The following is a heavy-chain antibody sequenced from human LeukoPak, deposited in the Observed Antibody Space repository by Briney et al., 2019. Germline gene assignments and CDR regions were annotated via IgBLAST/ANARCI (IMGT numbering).Heavy chain of an antibody. Sequence: SQTLSLTCTVSGGSISSGDYYWSWIRQPPGKGLEWIGYIYYSGSTYYNPSLKSRVTISVDTSKNQFSLKLSSVTAADTAVYYCARESPYDVLTGYSQYYFDYWGQGTLVTVSS. V-gene: IGHV4-30-4*08. D-gene: IGHD3-9*01. J-gene: IGHJ4*02. CDR3: ARESPYDVLTGYSQYYFDY. CDR1: GGSISSGDYY. CDR2: IYYSGST.